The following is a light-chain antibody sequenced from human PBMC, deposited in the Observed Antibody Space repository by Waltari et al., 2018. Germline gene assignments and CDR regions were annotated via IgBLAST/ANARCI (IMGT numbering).Light chain of an antibody. J-gene: IGLJ2*01. CDR3: AAWDNSLGGLVV. CDR1: SPTIEGNY. V-gene: IGLV1-47*01. Sequence: QSVLTQPPSASGTPGQRVSSSCSGSSPTIEGNYVYWYQQPPGTAPKPLIYRNDPRPSGVPDRFSGSKSGTSASLAISGLRSEDEGDYFCAAWDNSLGGLVVFGGGTKLTVL. CDR2: RND.